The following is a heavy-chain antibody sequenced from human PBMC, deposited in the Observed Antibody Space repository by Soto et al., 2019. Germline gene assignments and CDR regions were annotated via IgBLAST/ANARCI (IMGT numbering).Heavy chain of an antibody. CDR1: GFTVSSNY. J-gene: IGHJ4*02. D-gene: IGHD3-3*01. CDR2: IWSGGST. CDR3: ARYDFLSGYYSY. V-gene: IGHV3-66*01. Sequence: EVQLVESGGGLVQPGGSRTLSCAASGFTVSSNYMSWVRQAPGLGLEWVSLIWSGGSTYYADSVKGRFTISRDSSKNTLYLQMNSLRAEDTAVYYCARYDFLSGYYSYWGQGTLVTVSS.